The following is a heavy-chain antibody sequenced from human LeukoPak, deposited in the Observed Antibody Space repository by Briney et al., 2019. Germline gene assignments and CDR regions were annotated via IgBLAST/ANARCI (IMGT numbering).Heavy chain of an antibody. J-gene: IGHJ4*02. Sequence: GGSLRLSCAASGFSISDYWMTWVRQAPGKGLEWVANTKHNGSEKQYLDSVKGRFTISTDNAKNSLYLQMNTLRADDTAVYYCAREDGFFEYWGPGILVTVSS. CDR1: GFSISDYW. V-gene: IGHV3-7*01. CDR3: AREDGFFEY. D-gene: IGHD5-24*01. CDR2: TKHNGSEK.